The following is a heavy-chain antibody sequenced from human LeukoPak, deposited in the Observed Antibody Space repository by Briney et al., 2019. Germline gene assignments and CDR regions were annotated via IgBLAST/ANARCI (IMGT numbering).Heavy chain of an antibody. CDR1: GGSFNGYY. Sequence: PSETLSLTCAVYGGSFNGYYWSWIRQPPGKGLEWIGEINHSGSTNYNPSLKSRATISVDTSKNQFSLKLSSVTAADTAVYYCARGAWELLKYYFDYWGQGTLVTVSS. D-gene: IGHD1-26*01. CDR2: INHSGST. CDR3: ARGAWELLKYYFDY. V-gene: IGHV4-34*01. J-gene: IGHJ4*02.